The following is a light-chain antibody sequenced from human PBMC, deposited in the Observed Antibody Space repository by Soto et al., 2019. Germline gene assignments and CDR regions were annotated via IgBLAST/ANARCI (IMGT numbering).Light chain of an antibody. V-gene: IGKV3-20*01. CDR1: QTITSNF. CDR3: QQYGSSPPFT. CDR2: GAS. J-gene: IGKJ3*01. Sequence: EIVLTQSPGTLSLSPGERATLSCRASQTITSNFLAWYQQKPGQAPRLLMYGASSRATGIPDRLSGGGSEREFTLTIGRLEPEDFSVYYCQQYGSSPPFTFGPGTKVDIK.